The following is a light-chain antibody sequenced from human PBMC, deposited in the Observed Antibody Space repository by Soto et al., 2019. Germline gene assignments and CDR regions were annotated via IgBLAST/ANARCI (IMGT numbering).Light chain of an antibody. V-gene: IGKV1-5*03. CDR1: QNIYTW. CDR2: EAS. CDR3: QQYNSYPYT. J-gene: IGKJ5*01. Sequence: DIQLTQSSATLFASVGDRVTITCRASQNIYTWLAWYQQKPGKAPKLLIYEASSLETGVPSRFSGSGSGTEFTLTISSLQPDDFATYYCQQYNSYPYTFGQGTRLEIK.